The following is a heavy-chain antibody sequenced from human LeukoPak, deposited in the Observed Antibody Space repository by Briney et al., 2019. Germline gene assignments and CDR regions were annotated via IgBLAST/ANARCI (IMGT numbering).Heavy chain of an antibody. CDR3: AREGRGPRYYYGMDV. J-gene: IGHJ6*02. D-gene: IGHD3-10*01. CDR2: IYYSGST. CDR1: GGSISSGGYY. V-gene: IGHV4-31*03. Sequence: LQTLSLTCTVSGGSISSGGYYWSWIRQHPGKGLEWIGYIYYSGSTYYNPSLKSRVTISVDTSKNQFSLKLSSVTAADTAVYYCAREGRGPRYYYGMDVWGQGTTVTVSS.